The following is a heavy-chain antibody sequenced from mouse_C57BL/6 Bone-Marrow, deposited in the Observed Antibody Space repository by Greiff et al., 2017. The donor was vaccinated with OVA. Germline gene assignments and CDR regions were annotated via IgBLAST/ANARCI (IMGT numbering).Heavy chain of an antibody. CDR2: IDPENGDT. CDR1: GFTITDDY. D-gene: IGHD2-12*01. V-gene: IGHV14-4*01. CDR3: SYYS. Sequence: VQLQQSGAELVRPGASVKLSCTASGFTITDDYMHWVKQRPEQGLEWLGWIDPENGDTESASTFQGKATITADTSSNTAYLQLSILTSEDTAVYYCSYYSWGQGTSVTVSS. J-gene: IGHJ4*01.